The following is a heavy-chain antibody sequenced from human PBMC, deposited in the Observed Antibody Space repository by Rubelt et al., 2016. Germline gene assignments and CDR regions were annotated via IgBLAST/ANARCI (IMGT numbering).Heavy chain of an antibody. D-gene: IGHD3-3*01. J-gene: IGHJ4*02. CDR3: ARGYSQKRLLEWLLGKRLDY. Sequence: QVQQQQWGAGLLKPSETLSLTCAVYGGSFSGYYWSWIRQPPGKGLECIGEINHSGSTNYNPSLKSRVTISVDTSKNQFSLKLSSVTAADTAVYYCARGYSQKRLLEWLLGKRLDYWGQGTLVTVSS. CDR1: GGSFSGYY. CDR2: INHSGST. V-gene: IGHV4-34*01.